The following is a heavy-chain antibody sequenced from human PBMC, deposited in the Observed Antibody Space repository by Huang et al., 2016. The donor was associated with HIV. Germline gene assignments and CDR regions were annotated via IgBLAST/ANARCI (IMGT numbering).Heavy chain of an antibody. CDR3: ARARGYYYYGMDV. CDR2: ISADNGNT. J-gene: IGHJ6*02. Sequence: QVQLVQSGAEVTKPGASVMVSCKASGYTFSSYGISWVWQGPGKGLCRMGWISADNGNTNYAQKLQGRVTMTTDTSTSTAYMELRSLRSDDTAVYYWARARGYYYYGMDVWGQGTTVTVSS. V-gene: IGHV1-18*04. CDR1: GYTFSSYG.